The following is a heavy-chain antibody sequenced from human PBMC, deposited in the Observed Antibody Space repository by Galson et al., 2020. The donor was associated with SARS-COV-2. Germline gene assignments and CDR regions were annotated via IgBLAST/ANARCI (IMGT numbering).Heavy chain of an antibody. CDR2: FEPEYGEI. Sequence: GESLKISCKVDGNSRSELSVHWVRQAPGKGLEWMGGFEPEYGEIMYAQKFQGRVTMTEDTSTDTAYMELKNLRSEDTAVYYCATGDCTAVSCPRGFDYWGQGTLLT. V-gene: IGHV1-24*01. CDR3: ATGDCTAVSCPRGFDY. J-gene: IGHJ4*02. CDR1: GNSRSELS. D-gene: IGHD2-21*01.